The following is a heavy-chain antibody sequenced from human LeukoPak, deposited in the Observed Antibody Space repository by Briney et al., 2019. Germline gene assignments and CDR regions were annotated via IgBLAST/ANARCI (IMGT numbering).Heavy chain of an antibody. CDR2: IRNDGSYE. V-gene: IGHV3-30*02. Sequence: PGGSLRLSCAASGCTFSDYGMHWVRQAPGRGLEGVAFIRNDGSYEYYPDSVKGRFTISRDNSWNALFLQMNSLRAEDTAGYYCAKGGSPSHNWFNSWGQGTLVTVSS. CDR1: GCTFSDYG. CDR3: AKGGSPSHNWFNS. D-gene: IGHD2-15*01. J-gene: IGHJ5*01.